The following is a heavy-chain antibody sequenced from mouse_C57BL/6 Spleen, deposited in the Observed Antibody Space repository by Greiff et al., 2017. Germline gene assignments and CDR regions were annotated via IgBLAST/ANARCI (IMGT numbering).Heavy chain of an antibody. CDR2: IDPSDSYT. D-gene: IGHD4-1*01. J-gene: IGHJ2*01. CDR1: GYTFTSYW. V-gene: IGHV1-50*01. Sequence: QVHVKQSGAELVKPGASVKLSCKASGYTFTSYWMQWVKQRPGQGLEWIGEIDPSDSYTNYNQKFKGKATLTVDTSSSTAYMQLSSLTSEDSAVYYCARRGVGREEDYWGQGTTLTVSS. CDR3: ARRGVGREEDY.